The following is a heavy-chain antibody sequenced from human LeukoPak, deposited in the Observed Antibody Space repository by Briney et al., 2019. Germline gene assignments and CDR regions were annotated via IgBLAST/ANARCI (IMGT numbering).Heavy chain of an antibody. D-gene: IGHD4-17*01. CDR2: IKSKAYGGTT. CDR1: GFTFGDYG. Sequence: GGSLRLSCTASGFTFGDYGLSWVRQAPGKGLEWVGFIKSKAYGGTTKYAASVEGRFTITRDDSQSIAHLQMNSLVIEDTAVYYCTRDKVTVTTGDTNAFDIWGQGTMVTVAS. V-gene: IGHV3-49*04. J-gene: IGHJ3*02. CDR3: TRDKVTVTTGDTNAFDI.